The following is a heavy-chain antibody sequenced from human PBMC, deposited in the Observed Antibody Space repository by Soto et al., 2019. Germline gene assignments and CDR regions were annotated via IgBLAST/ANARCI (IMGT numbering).Heavy chain of an antibody. CDR1: GYSFTSYW. CDR3: ARRSIQGRYYYYGMDV. CDR2: IYPGDSDT. Sequence: PGESLKISCKGSGYSFTSYWIGWVRQMPGKGLEWMGIIYPGDSDTRYSPSFQGQVTISADKSISTAYLQWSSLKAPDTAMYYCARRSIQGRYYYYGMDVWGQGTTVTVSS. V-gene: IGHV5-51*01. J-gene: IGHJ6*02. D-gene: IGHD6-13*01.